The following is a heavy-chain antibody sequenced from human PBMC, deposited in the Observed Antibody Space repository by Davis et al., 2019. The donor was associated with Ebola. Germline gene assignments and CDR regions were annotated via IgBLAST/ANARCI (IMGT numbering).Heavy chain of an antibody. V-gene: IGHV3-15*01. CDR1: GFTFSNAW. CDR2: IKSKTDGGTT. CDR3: TTDPLLSGSYTSGYYYGMDV. Sequence: GESLKISCTASGFTFSNAWMSWVRQAPGKGLEWVGRIKSKTDGGTTDYAAPVKGRFTISRDDSKNTLYLQMNSLKTEDTAVYYCTTDPLLSGSYTSGYYYGMDVWGQGTTVTVSS. J-gene: IGHJ6*02. D-gene: IGHD1-26*01.